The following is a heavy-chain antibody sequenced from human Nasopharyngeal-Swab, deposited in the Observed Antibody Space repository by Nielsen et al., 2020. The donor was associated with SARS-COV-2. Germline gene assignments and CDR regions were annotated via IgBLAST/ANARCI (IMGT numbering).Heavy chain of an antibody. CDR2: INDDGGEK. D-gene: IGHD4-17*01. Sequence: GESLKISCVVSGLSFSNSWMNWVHQAPGKGLEWVANINDDGGEKNYVDSVKGRFTISRDNAKNSLYLQMNSLRVDDTAVYYCARDAPAHYGAFYWGRGTLVTVSS. J-gene: IGHJ4*02. V-gene: IGHV3-7*05. CDR3: ARDAPAHYGAFY. CDR1: GLSFSNSW.